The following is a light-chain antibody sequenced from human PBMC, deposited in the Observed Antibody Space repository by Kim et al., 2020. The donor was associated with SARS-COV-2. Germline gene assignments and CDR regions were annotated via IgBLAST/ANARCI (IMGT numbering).Light chain of an antibody. J-gene: IGLJ7*01. CDR1: SSNIESNT. CDR2: SNN. Sequence: QRVSIACSGSSSNIESNTVNWYQQLPGTAPKLLIYSNNQRPSGVPDRFSGSKSGTSASLAISGLQSEDEADYYCAAWDDSLNGLYVFGGGTQLTVL. V-gene: IGLV1-44*01. CDR3: AAWDDSLNGLYV.